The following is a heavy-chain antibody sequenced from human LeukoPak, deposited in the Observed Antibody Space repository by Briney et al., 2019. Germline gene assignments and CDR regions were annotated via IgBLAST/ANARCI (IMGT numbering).Heavy chain of an antibody. D-gene: IGHD3-9*01. CDR1: GFTFRNYG. J-gene: IGHJ3*02. V-gene: IGHV3-30*18. Sequence: GGSLRLSCAASGFTFRNYGMHWVRQAPGKGLDWVAVISYDGSNKYYADSVKGRFTISRDNSKSTLYLQMNSLRAEDTAVYYCAKVRYFGPSAFDIWGQGTMVTVSS. CDR3: AKVRYFGPSAFDI. CDR2: ISYDGSNK.